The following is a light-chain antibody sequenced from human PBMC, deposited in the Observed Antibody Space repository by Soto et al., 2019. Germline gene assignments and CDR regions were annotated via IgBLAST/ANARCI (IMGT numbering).Light chain of an antibody. CDR1: QSIGSS. CDR2: GAS. Sequence: EIVMTQSPATLSVSPGERATLSCRASQSIGSSLAWYQQKPGQAPRLLIYGASTRATGIPARFSGSGSGTEFTLTISSLQSEDFTVYYCHHYKNWPPGTFGPGTKVDIK. V-gene: IGKV3-15*01. CDR3: HHYKNWPPGT. J-gene: IGKJ3*01.